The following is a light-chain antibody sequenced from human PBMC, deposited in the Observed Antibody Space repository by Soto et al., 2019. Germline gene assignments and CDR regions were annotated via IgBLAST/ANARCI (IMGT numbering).Light chain of an antibody. CDR2: AAS. Sequence: EIVLTQSPGTLSLSPGERATLSCRASQSISSSYLVWYQQKPGQAPRLLIYAASSRATGIPDRFSGSGSGTDFTLTISRLEAEDFAVYYCQQFGASPGYTFGQGTKLEIK. V-gene: IGKV3-20*01. CDR3: QQFGASPGYT. J-gene: IGKJ2*01. CDR1: QSISSSY.